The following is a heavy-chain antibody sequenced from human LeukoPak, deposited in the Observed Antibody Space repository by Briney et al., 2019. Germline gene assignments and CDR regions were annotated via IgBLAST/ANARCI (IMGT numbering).Heavy chain of an antibody. Sequence: PGGSLRLSCAASGFSFDTYWMSWVRQAPGKGLEWVANIDQDGSEKYYVDSVKGRFTISRDNAKDSMYLQMNSLRDEDTAVYYCARDPAAWGLWGQGALVTVSS. CDR1: GFSFDTYW. D-gene: IGHD2-2*01. J-gene: IGHJ4*02. V-gene: IGHV3-7*01. CDR2: IDQDGSEK. CDR3: ARDPAAWGL.